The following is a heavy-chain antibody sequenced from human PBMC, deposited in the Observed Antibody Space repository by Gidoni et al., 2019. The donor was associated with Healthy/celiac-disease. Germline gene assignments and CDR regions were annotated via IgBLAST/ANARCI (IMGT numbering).Heavy chain of an antibody. CDR1: GCSISSGGYY. J-gene: IGHJ4*02. D-gene: IGHD6-19*01. CDR2: IYYSGST. CDR3: ARGVRYSSGCRGYDY. V-gene: IGHV4-31*03. Sequence: QVQLQESGPGLVPPSQTLSLTCTVSGCSISSGGYYWSWIRPHPGTGLEWIGYIYYSGSTYYNPSLKSRVTISVDTSKNQFSLKLSSVTAADTAVYYCARGVRYSSGCRGYDYWGQGTLVTVSS.